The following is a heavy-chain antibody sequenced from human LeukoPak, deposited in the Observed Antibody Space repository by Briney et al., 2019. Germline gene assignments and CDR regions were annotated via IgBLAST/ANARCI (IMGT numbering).Heavy chain of an antibody. CDR1: GFTFSSYA. Sequence: GGSLRLSCAASGFTFSSYAMSWVRQAPGKGLEWVSYISSSGSTIYYADSVKGRFTISRDNAKNSLYLQMNSLRVEDTAVYYCARAPTFSGWFDYWGQGTLVTVSS. J-gene: IGHJ4*02. CDR3: ARAPTFSGWFDY. D-gene: IGHD6-19*01. V-gene: IGHV3-48*04. CDR2: ISSSGSTI.